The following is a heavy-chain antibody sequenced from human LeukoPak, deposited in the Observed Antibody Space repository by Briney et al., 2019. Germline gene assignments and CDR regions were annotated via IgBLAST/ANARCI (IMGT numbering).Heavy chain of an antibody. CDR3: ARFHTFGYYDFWSGFYYFDY. D-gene: IGHD3-3*01. Sequence: PSETLSLTCTVSGGSISSYYWSWIRQPPGKGLEWIGYIYYSGSTNYNPSLKSRVTISVDTSKNQFSLTLSSVTAADTAVYYCARFHTFGYYDFWSGFYYFDYWGQGTLVTVSS. CDR2: IYYSGST. CDR1: GGSISSYY. J-gene: IGHJ4*02. V-gene: IGHV4-59*01.